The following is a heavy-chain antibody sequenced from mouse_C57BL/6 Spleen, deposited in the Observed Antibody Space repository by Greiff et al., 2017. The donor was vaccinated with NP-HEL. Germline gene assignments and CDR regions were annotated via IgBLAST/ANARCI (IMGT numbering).Heavy chain of an antibody. CDR1: GYTFTRYW. CDR3: AIIIYYYGRRYAMGY. Sequence: VQLVESGAELAKPGASVKLSCKASGYTFTRYWMHWVKQRPGQGLEWIGYINPSSGSPTYNQKFKAKAPLTADKSSSTAYMQLSSLTYEDSAVYYCAIIIYYYGRRYAMGYWGQGTSVTVSS. V-gene: IGHV1-7*01. D-gene: IGHD1-1*01. CDR2: INPSSGSP. J-gene: IGHJ4*01.